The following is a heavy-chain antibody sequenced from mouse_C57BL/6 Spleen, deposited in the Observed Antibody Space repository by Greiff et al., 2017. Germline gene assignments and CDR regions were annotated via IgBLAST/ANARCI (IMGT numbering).Heavy chain of an antibody. CDR3: ARDGYYGNYVGYCDY. CDR1: GFTFSSYA. J-gene: IGHJ2*01. Sequence: EVKVVESGGGLVKPGGSLKLSCAASGFTFSSYAMSWVRQTPEKRLEWVATISDGGSYTYYPDNVKGRFTISRDNAKNNLYLQMSHLKSEDTAMYYCARDGYYGNYVGYCDYWGQGTTLTVSS. V-gene: IGHV5-4*01. D-gene: IGHD2-1*01. CDR2: ISDGGSYT.